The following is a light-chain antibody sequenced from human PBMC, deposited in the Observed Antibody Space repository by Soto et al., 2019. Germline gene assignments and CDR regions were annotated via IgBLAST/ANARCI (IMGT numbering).Light chain of an antibody. Sequence: VLTQSPDTLSLSPGETATLSCRASQSVDSYVAWYQQKLGQAPRLLIYDAHTRATGVAARFTGSGSATDFSLPITSLEPEDFAVYYCQQRAKWPSTFGPGTKVE. V-gene: IGKV3-11*01. CDR3: QQRAKWPST. J-gene: IGKJ2*02. CDR1: QSVDSY. CDR2: DAH.